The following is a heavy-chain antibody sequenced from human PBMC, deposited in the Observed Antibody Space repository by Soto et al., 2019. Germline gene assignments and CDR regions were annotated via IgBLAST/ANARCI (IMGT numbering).Heavy chain of an antibody. V-gene: IGHV4-4*02. D-gene: IGHD2-2*01. CDR3: ARVVPAANYYYYGMDV. CDR2: IYHSGST. CDR1: GGSISSSNW. Sequence: QVQLQESXXXXXKPSGTLSLTCAVSGGSISSSNWWSWVRQPXGKGLEWIGEIYHSGSTNYNPSLKSRVTISVDKSKNQFSLKLSAVTAADTAVYYCARVVPAANYYYYGMDVWGQGTTVTVSS. J-gene: IGHJ6*02.